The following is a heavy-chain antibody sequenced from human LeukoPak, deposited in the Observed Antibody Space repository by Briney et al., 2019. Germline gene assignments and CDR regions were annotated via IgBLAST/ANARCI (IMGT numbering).Heavy chain of an antibody. CDR1: GHTFTSYG. Sequence: ASVKVSCKASGHTFTSYGISWVRQAPGQGLEWMGWISAYNGNTNYAQKLQGRVTMTTDTSTSTAYMELRSLRSDDTAVYYCARDEAAASIPQQNWFDPWGQGTLVTVSS. V-gene: IGHV1-18*01. D-gene: IGHD6-13*01. CDR3: ARDEAAASIPQQNWFDP. J-gene: IGHJ5*02. CDR2: ISAYNGNT.